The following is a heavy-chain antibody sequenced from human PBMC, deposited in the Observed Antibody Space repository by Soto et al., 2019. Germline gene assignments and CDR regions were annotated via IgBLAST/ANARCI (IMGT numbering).Heavy chain of an antibody. CDR3: ARALYYYRTYGMDV. J-gene: IGHJ6*02. CDR1: GFTFSDYY. CDR2: ISSSSSYT. D-gene: IGHD3-10*01. Sequence: RGSLRRSCAASGFTFSDYYMGWTRQAPGKGLEWVSYISSSSSYTDYADSVKGRCTISRDNAKNSLYLQMNSLRAEDTAVYYCARALYYYRTYGMDVWGQGTTVTVSS. V-gene: IGHV3-11*06.